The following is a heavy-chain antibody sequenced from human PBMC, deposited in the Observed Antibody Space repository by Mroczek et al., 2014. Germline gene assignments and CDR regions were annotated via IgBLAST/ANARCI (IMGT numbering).Heavy chain of an antibody. Sequence: QVQLQQWGAGLLKPSETLSLTCAVYGGSFSGYYWSWIRQPPGKGLEWIGEINHSGSTNYNPSLKSRVTISVDTSKNQFSLKLSSVTAADTAVYYCARGRGDIVVVVAATPKYYFDYWGQGTLVTVSS. V-gene: IGHV4-34*01. CDR2: INHSGST. D-gene: IGHD2-15*01. CDR1: GGSFSGYY. CDR3: ARGRGDIVVVVAATPKYYFDY. J-gene: IGHJ4*02.